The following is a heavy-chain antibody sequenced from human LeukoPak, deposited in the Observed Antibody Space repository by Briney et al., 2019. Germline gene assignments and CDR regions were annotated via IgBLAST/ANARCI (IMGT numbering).Heavy chain of an antibody. D-gene: IGHD3-10*01. J-gene: IGHJ6*02. Sequence: GGSLRLSCAASGFTFSSYSMNWVRQAPGKGLEWVSSISSSSSYIYYADSVKGRFTISRDNAKNSLYLQMNSLRAEDTAVYYCAREGLGELKKYYYGMDVWGQGTTVTVSS. V-gene: IGHV3-21*01. CDR2: ISSSSSYI. CDR1: GFTFSSYS. CDR3: AREGLGELKKYYYGMDV.